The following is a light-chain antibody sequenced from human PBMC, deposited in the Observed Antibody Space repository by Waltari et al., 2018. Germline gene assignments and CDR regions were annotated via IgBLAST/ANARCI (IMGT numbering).Light chain of an antibody. CDR3: QSADSSGSYPWV. V-gene: IGLV3-25*03. Sequence: SYELTQPPSVSVSPGQTARITCSGDALPRHYAYWYQQKPGQAPVLMISKDTERPSGIPERCAGSSSGTIATLTISGVQAEDEADYYCQSADSSGSYPWVFGGGTKLTVL. CDR2: KDT. J-gene: IGLJ3*02. CDR1: ALPRHY.